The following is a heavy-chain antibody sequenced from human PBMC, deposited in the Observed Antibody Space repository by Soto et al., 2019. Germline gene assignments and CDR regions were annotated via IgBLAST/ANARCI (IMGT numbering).Heavy chain of an antibody. D-gene: IGHD6-6*01. CDR1: GYTFSSYG. J-gene: IGHJ5*02. Sequence: ASGKVACKASGYTFSSYGITWVRQAPGQGLEWMGWISTYNGNTNYAQKLQGRVTMTTDTSTTTAYMDLRSLRSDDTAVYYCARKSSSSSWFDPWGPGTLVTVS. CDR3: ARKSSSSSWFDP. V-gene: IGHV1-18*01. CDR2: ISTYNGNT.